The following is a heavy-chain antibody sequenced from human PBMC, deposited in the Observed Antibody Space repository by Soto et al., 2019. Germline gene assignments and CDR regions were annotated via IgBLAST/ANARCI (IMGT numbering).Heavy chain of an antibody. J-gene: IGHJ3*02. CDR3: TSYNLHHDYGDLDAFDI. CDR1: GFTFSGSA. CDR2: IRSKANSYAT. D-gene: IGHD4-17*01. V-gene: IGHV3-73*01. Sequence: EVQLVESGGGLVQPGGSLKLSCAASGFTFSGSAMHWVRQASGKGLEWVGRIRSKANSYATAYAASVKGRFTISRDDSKNTAYLQMNSLKTEDTAVYYCTSYNLHHDYGDLDAFDIWGQGTMVTVSS.